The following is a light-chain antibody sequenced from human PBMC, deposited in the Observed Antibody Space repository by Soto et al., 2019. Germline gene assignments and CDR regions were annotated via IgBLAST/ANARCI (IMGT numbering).Light chain of an antibody. V-gene: IGKV2-28*01. Sequence: IVMTQSPLSLPVTPGEPASISCRSSQSLLRSNGYNYLDWYLQKPGQSPQLLIYLGSIRAAGVPDRCGGSGAGTDFTMKISMVEAEYVGVYYCMQPLQSWTFGQGTKVDIK. J-gene: IGKJ1*01. CDR3: MQPLQSWT. CDR1: QSLLRSNGYNY. CDR2: LGS.